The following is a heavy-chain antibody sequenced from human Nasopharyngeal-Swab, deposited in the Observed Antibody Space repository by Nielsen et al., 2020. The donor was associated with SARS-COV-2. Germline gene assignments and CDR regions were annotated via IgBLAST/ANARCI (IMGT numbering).Heavy chain of an antibody. CDR3: ASSIVVVVAALDAFDI. D-gene: IGHD2-15*01. CDR2: IYSGGST. J-gene: IGHJ3*02. CDR1: GFTVSSNY. V-gene: IGHV3-66*01. Sequence: GESLKISCAASGFTVSSNYMSWARQAPGKGVEWVSVIYSGGSTYYADSVKGRFTISRDNSKNTLYLQMNSLRAEDTAVYYCASSIVVVVAALDAFDIWGQGTMVTVSS.